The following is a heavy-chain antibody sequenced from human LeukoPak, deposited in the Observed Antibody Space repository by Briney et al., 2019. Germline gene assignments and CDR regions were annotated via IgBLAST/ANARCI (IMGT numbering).Heavy chain of an antibody. D-gene: IGHD2-2*01. CDR1: GGSISNYY. CDR2: IYYSGNT. J-gene: IGHJ6*02. Sequence: SETLSLTCTVSGGSISNYYWSWIRQPPGKGLEWIGYIYYSGNTNYNPSLKSRVTISVDTSKNQFSLKLSSVTAADTAVYYCARDWSPYCSSTSCYYYYGMDVWGQGTTVTVSS. V-gene: IGHV4-59*12. CDR3: ARDWSPYCSSTSCYYYYGMDV.